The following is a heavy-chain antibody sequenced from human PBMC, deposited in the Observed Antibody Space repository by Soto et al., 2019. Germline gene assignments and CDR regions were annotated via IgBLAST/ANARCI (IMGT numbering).Heavy chain of an antibody. CDR2: INHSGST. CDR1: GGSFSGYY. V-gene: IGHV4-34*01. Sequence: SETLSLTCAVYGGSFSGYYWSWIRQPPGKGLEWIGEINHSGSTNYNPSLKSRVTISVDTSKNQFSLKLSSVTAADTAVYYCARAFRDCSSTSCYLDPWGQGTLVTVSS. CDR3: ARAFRDCSSTSCYLDP. J-gene: IGHJ5*02. D-gene: IGHD2-2*01.